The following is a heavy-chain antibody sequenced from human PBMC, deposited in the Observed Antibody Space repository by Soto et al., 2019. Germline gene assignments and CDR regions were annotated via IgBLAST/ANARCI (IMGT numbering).Heavy chain of an antibody. CDR3: AILPWGHSSSYYYYGMDV. D-gene: IGHD6-6*01. CDR2: ISGSGGST. CDR1: GFTFSSYA. V-gene: IGHV3-23*01. Sequence: EVQLLESGGGLVQPGGSLRLSCAASGFTFSSYAMSWVRQAPGKGLEWVSAISGSGGSTYYADSVKGRFTIFRDNSKNKHYLQMNGLRAEDTAVYYCAILPWGHSSSYYYYGMDVWGQGTTVTVSS. J-gene: IGHJ6*02.